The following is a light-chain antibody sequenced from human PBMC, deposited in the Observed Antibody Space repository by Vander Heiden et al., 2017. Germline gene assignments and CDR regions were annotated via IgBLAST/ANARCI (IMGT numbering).Light chain of an antibody. J-gene: IGKJ1*01. Sequence: VIWMTQSPSLLSASPGDRVTLSCRMSQGISSYLACYQQKPGKAPELLIYAASTLQSGVPSRFSGSGSGTDFTLTISCLQSEDFATYYCQQYYGFPQTFGQGTKVEIK. CDR3: QQYYGFPQT. CDR1: QGISSY. V-gene: IGKV1D-8*01. CDR2: AAS.